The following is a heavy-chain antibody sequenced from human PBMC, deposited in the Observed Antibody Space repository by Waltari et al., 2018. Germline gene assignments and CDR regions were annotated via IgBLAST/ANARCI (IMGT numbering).Heavy chain of an antibody. J-gene: IGHJ3*02. CDR2: VDPEDGQT. D-gene: IGHD3-3*02. CDR3: ATALGDSISASRPFEI. V-gene: IGHV1-69-2*01. Sequence: EVRLLQSGAEVKKPGTTLKISCRLSWYTLLNYYIHWIQQATGKGLQWMGLVDPEDGQTIYAEALQGRISMTADSSTETVYMELTSLTSDDSAVYYCATALGDSISASRPFEIWGQGTVITVSS. CDR1: WYTLLNYY.